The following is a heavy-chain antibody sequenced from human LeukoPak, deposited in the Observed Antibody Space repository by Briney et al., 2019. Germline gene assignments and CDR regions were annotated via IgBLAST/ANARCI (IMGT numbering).Heavy chain of an antibody. CDR3: AKGNYDFWSGFDY. V-gene: IGHV3-9*01. CDR1: GFTFDDYA. CDR2: ISWDSGSI. Sequence: GGSLRFSCAASGFTFDDYAMHWVRHAPGKGLEWVLGISWDSGSIGYADSVKGRFTISRDNAKNSLYLRMNSLRAEDTALYYCAKGNYDFWSGFDYWGQGTLVTVSS. D-gene: IGHD3-3*01. J-gene: IGHJ4*02.